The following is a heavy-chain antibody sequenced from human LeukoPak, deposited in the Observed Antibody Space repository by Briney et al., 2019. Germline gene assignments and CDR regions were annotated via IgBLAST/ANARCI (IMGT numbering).Heavy chain of an antibody. CDR3: ARHPTGLRFRADAFDI. Sequence: KGGESLKISCKGSGYSFTSYWIGWVRQMPGKGLEWMGIIYPGDSDTRYSPSFQGQVTISADKSISTAYLQWSSLKASDTAMYYCARHPTGLRFRADAFDIWGQGTMVTVSS. V-gene: IGHV5-51*01. CDR2: IYPGDSDT. CDR1: GYSFTSYW. J-gene: IGHJ3*02. D-gene: IGHD5-12*01.